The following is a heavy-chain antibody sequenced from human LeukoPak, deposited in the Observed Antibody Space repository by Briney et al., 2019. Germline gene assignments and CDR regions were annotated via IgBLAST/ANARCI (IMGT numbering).Heavy chain of an antibody. J-gene: IGHJ4*02. Sequence: GGSLRLSCAASGFTFSNYAMTWVRRPPGKGLECVSSITGSGSRTYYADSVKGRFTISRDNSKNTLYLQMNSLRAEDTAVYYCAKLATSGYPDYWGQGTLVTVSS. V-gene: IGHV3-23*01. CDR1: GFTFSNYA. CDR2: ITGSGSRT. D-gene: IGHD3-22*01. CDR3: AKLATSGYPDY.